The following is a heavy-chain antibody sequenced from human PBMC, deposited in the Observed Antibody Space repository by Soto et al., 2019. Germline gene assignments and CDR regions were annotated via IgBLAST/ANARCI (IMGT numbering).Heavy chain of an antibody. CDR3: ASVLGSRRSGSYPSY. V-gene: IGHV3-48*01. D-gene: IGHD3-10*01. CDR2: ISTNNDAI. CDR1: GFSISDCS. J-gene: IGHJ4*02. Sequence: EVQLVESGGGLVQPGGSLRLSCAASGFSISDCSMNWVRRAPGKGLEWISYISTNNDAIYYADSVKGRFTISRDNDKNSRYLQMNSLRAEDTALYYCASVLGSRRSGSYPSYWGQGTLVTVSS.